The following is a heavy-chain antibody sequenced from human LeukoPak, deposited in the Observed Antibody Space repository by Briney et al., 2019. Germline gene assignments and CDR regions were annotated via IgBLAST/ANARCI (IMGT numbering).Heavy chain of an antibody. CDR1: GGSISSSGYY. D-gene: IGHD3-16*01. Sequence: SETLSLTCTVSGGSISSSGYYWGWIRQPPGKGLEWIGSIYSSGNTYYNPSLKGRITMSVDTSKKQFSLNLSSVTAADTAVYYCARGGVGSDYWGQGTLVTVSS. CDR2: IYSSGNT. CDR3: ARGGVGSDY. V-gene: IGHV4-39*01. J-gene: IGHJ4*02.